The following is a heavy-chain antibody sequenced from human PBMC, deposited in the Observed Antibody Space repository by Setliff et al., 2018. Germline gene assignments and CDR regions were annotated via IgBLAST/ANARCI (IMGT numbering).Heavy chain of an antibody. CDR3: ASRTTGPGGWFDY. CDR1: GGSVSSTSYY. Sequence: SETLSLTCTVSGGSVSSTSYYWGWIRQPPGKGLEWIGTIYYTGTTYYSPSLKSRVTISVDTSKNQLSLRLTSVTAADTAIYYCASRTTGPGGWFDYWGQGALVIVSS. V-gene: IGHV4-39*01. J-gene: IGHJ5*01. CDR2: IYYTGTT. D-gene: IGHD1-1*01.